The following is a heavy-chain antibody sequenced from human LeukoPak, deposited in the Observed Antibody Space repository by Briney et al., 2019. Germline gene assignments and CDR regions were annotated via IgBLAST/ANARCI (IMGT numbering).Heavy chain of an antibody. Sequence: GASVKISRKGSGYSFTSYWIGWVRQMPGKGLEWMGIIYPGDSDTRYSPSFQGQVTISADKSISTAYLQWSSLKASDTAMYYCARRAVTTGDDYWGQGTLVTVSS. J-gene: IGHJ4*02. CDR2: IYPGDSDT. CDR3: ARRAVTTGDDY. CDR1: GYSFTSYW. D-gene: IGHD7-27*01. V-gene: IGHV5-51*01.